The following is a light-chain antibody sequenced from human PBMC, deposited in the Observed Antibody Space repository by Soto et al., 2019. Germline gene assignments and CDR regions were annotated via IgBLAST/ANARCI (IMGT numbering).Light chain of an antibody. V-gene: IGKV3-20*01. J-gene: IGKJ3*01. CDR3: QQYGSSSPS. CDR2: GAS. Sequence: EIVLAQYPGTLSLSPGDTVTLSCRASQSVSSRYLAWYQQKTGQSPRLLIYGASTRATGIPDRFSGGWSGKTFTLIINRLEPEDSAVYYCQQYGSSSPSFVPGPTVDLK. CDR1: QSVSSRY.